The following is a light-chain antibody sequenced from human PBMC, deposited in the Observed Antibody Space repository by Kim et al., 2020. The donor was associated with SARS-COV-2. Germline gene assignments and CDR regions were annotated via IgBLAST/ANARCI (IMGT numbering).Light chain of an antibody. J-gene: IGKJ1*01. CDR1: QSIDSS. Sequence: DIQMTQSPSTLSASVGDIVTVTCRASQSIDSSLAWLQQKPGKAPTALIYRASKLENGVPSRFSGSGSGTHFTLTISGLQPDDFATYYCQQYKTYSRTFGQGTKVDIK. CDR2: RAS. V-gene: IGKV1-5*03. CDR3: QQYKTYSRT.